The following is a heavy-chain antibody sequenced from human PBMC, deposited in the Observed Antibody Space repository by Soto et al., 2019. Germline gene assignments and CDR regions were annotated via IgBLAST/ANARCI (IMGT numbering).Heavy chain of an antibody. D-gene: IGHD3-3*01. CDR2: ISAYNGNT. J-gene: IGHJ6*02. V-gene: IGHV1-18*04. CDR1: GYTFTSYG. Sequence: ASVKVSCKASGYTFTSYGISWVRQAPGQGLEWMGWISAYNGNTNYAQKLQGRVTMTTDTSTSTAYMELRSLRSDDTAVYYCATEMAPYSYDFWSGYEYYGMDVWGQGSTVTVSS. CDR3: ATEMAPYSYDFWSGYEYYGMDV.